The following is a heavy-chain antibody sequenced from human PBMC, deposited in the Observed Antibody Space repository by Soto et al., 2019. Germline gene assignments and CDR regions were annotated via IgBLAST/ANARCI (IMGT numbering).Heavy chain of an antibody. Sequence: EVRLVESGGDLVKSGGSLRLSCVASGFLFRDYEMNWVRQAPGKGLEWLSHISTSGSHLSDSDSVRGRFTISRDNTKHTLYLQMNSLRTEDTAVYYCAKGHTNENGHYSYYGMDVWGQGTTVTVS. CDR3: AKGHTNENGHYSYYGMDV. CDR1: GFLFRDYE. CDR2: ISTSGSHL. D-gene: IGHD2-8*01. J-gene: IGHJ6*02. V-gene: IGHV3-48*03.